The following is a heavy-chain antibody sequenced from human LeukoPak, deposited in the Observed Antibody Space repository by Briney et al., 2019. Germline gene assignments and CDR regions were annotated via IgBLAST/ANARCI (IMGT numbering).Heavy chain of an antibody. J-gene: IGHJ4*02. CDR1: GYTFTSYD. V-gene: IGHV1-8*01. D-gene: IGHD2-15*01. CDR2: MNPNSGNT. Sequence: ASVKVSCKASGYTFTSYDINWVRQATGQGLEWMGWMNPNSGNTGYAQKFQGRVTMTRNTSISTAYMELSSLRSEDTAVYYCARGAPRDRYCSGGSCRVDIWGQGTLVTVSS. CDR3: ARGAPRDRYCSGGSCRVDI.